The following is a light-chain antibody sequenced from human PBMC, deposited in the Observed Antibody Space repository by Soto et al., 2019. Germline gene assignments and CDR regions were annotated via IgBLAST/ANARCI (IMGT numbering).Light chain of an antibody. J-gene: IGKJ1*01. Sequence: EIVVTKSPGTLSLSPGERATLSCRASQSVSSNYLAWYQQKPGQAPRLLMYDASSRATGIPDRFSGSGSGTDFTLTISRLEPEDFAVYYCQQYSSSRTFGQGTKVDIK. CDR2: DAS. V-gene: IGKV3-20*01. CDR1: QSVSSNY. CDR3: QQYSSSRT.